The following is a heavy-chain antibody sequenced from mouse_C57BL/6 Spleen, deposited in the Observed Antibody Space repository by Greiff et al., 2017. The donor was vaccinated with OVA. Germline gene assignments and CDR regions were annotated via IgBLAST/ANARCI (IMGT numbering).Heavy chain of an antibody. Sequence: EVKLMESGPELVKPGASVKISCKASGYSFTGYFMNWVKQSHGKSLEWIGRINPYNGDTFYNQKFKGKATLTVDKSSSTAHMELLSLTSEDFAVYYCARGLYGSSYGYAMDYWGQGTSVTVSS. V-gene: IGHV1-37*01. D-gene: IGHD1-1*01. CDR1: GYSFTGYF. CDR3: ARGLYGSSYGYAMDY. CDR2: INPYNGDT. J-gene: IGHJ4*01.